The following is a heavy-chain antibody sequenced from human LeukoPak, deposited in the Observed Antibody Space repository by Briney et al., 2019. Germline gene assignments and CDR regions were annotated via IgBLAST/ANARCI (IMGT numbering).Heavy chain of an antibody. CDR1: GGSISSYY. CDR2: IYYSGST. Sequence: SETLSLTCTVSGGSISSYYWSWIRQPPGKGLEWIGYIYYSGSTNYNPSLKSRVTISVDTSKNQFSLKLSPVTAADTAVYYCARDIDGGNGFDYWGQGTLVTVSS. J-gene: IGHJ4*02. V-gene: IGHV4-59*01. D-gene: IGHD4-23*01. CDR3: ARDIDGGNGFDY.